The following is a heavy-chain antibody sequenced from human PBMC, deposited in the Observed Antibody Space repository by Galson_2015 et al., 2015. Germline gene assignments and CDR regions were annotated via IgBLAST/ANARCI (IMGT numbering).Heavy chain of an antibody. CDR1: GFTFSSYW. Sequence: SLRLSCAASGFTFSSYWMHWVRQAPGKGLVWVSRINSDGSSTSYADSVKGRSTISRDNAKNTLYLQMNSLRAEDTAVYYCARYYYDSSGYYSYYYYGMDVWDQGTTVTVSS. CDR2: INSDGSST. V-gene: IGHV3-74*01. D-gene: IGHD3-22*01. J-gene: IGHJ6*02. CDR3: ARYYYDSSGYYSYYYYGMDV.